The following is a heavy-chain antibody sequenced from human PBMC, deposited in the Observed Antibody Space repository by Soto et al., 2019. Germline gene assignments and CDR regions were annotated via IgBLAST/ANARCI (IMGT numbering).Heavy chain of an antibody. CDR3: ARDSDYGDHRLGY. V-gene: IGHV3-53*01. J-gene: IGHJ4*02. CDR1: GFTVSSNY. D-gene: IGHD4-17*01. CDR2: IYSGGST. Sequence: GGSLRLSCAASGFTVSSNYMSWVRQAPGKGLEWVSVIYSGGSTYYADSVKGRFTISRDNSKNTLYLQMNSLRAKDTAVYYCARDSDYGDHRLGYWGQGTLVTVSS.